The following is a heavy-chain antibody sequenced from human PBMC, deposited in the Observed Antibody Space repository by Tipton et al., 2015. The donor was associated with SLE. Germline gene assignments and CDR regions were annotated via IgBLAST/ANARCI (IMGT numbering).Heavy chain of an antibody. CDR3: ARDRGPYTNWFDP. D-gene: IGHD1-14*01. J-gene: IGHJ5*02. Sequence: TLSLTCTVSGGSINSYYWSWIRQPPGKGLEWIGYVYYTEGASYNPSLKSRVTISVDTSKNQFSLKLTSVTAADTAPYYCARDRGPYTNWFDPWGQGTLVTVSS. CDR2: VYYTEGA. CDR1: GGSINSYY. V-gene: IGHV4-59*01.